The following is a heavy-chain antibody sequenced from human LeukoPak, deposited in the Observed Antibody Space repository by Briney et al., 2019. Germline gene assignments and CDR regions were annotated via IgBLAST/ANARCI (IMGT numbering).Heavy chain of an antibody. CDR2: ISGNGYA. D-gene: IGHD1-26*01. CDR1: GFPFSSHG. V-gene: IGHV3-23*01. CDR3: AKRGAEVGTTVAPGDY. J-gene: IGHJ4*02. Sequence: GGSLRLSCAGSGFPFSSHGMNWVRQAPGKGLEWVSAISGNGYAYYADSVKGRFTISRDNSKNTLYLQMSSLRAEDTAVYYCAKRGAEVGTTVAPGDYWGQGTLLTVSS.